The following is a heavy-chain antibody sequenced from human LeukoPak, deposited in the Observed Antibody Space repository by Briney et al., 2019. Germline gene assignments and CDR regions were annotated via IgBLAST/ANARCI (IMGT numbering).Heavy chain of an antibody. D-gene: IGHD5-24*01. CDR2: IKSKTDAGTT. CDR3: TRTYKAYYFDY. CDR1: GFTFSNAW. J-gene: IGHJ4*02. V-gene: IGHV3-15*01. Sequence: GGSLRLSCAASGFTFSNAWMSWFRQAPGKGLEWVGRIKSKTDAGTTDYAPPVKGRFTISRDDSKNTLYLQMDSLKTEDTAVYYCTRTYKAYYFDYWGQGTLVTVSS.